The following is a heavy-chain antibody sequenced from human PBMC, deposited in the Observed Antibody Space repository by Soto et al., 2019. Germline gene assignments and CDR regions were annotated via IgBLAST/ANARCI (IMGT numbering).Heavy chain of an antibody. CDR2: ISYDGSNK. CDR1: GFTFSSYA. J-gene: IGHJ6*02. Sequence: LRLSCAASGFTFSSYAMHWVRQAPGKGLEWVAVISYDGSNKYYADSVKGRFTISRDNSKNTLYLQMNSLRAEDTAVYYCARGHTTVTAVYYYYYGMDVWGQGAKVTVS. D-gene: IGHD4-4*01. V-gene: IGHV3-30-3*01. CDR3: ARGHTTVTAVYYYYYGMDV.